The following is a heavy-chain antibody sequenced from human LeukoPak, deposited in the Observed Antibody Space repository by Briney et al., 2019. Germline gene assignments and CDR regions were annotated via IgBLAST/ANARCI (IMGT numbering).Heavy chain of an antibody. CDR2: INTNTGNP. D-gene: IGHD1-7*01. Sequence: ASVKVSCKASGYTFTSYAMSWVRQAPGQGLEWMGWINTNTGNPTYAQGFTGRFVFSLDTSVSTAYLQICSLKAEDTAVYYCARGTANWNYGAFDIWGQGTMVTVSS. CDR3: ARGTANWNYGAFDI. CDR1: GYTFTSYA. V-gene: IGHV7-4-1*01. J-gene: IGHJ3*02.